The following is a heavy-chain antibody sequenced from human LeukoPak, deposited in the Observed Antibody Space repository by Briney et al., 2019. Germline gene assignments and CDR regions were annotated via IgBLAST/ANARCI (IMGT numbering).Heavy chain of an antibody. V-gene: IGHV3-30*02. CDR2: IRYDGSNK. Sequence: TGGSLRLSCAASGFTFSSYGMHWVRQAPGKGLEWVAFIRYDGSNKYYADSVKGRFTISRDSSKNTLYLRMNSLRAEDTAVYYCAKDRGFYGSGTYYYDYWGQGTLVTVSS. CDR1: GFTFSSYG. CDR3: AKDRGFYGSGTYYYDY. D-gene: IGHD3-10*01. J-gene: IGHJ4*02.